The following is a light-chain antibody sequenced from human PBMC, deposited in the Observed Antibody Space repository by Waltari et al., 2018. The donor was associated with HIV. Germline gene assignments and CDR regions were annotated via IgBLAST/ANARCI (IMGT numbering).Light chain of an antibody. CDR1: SSDVGRYNY. CDR2: DVS. V-gene: IGLV2-11*01. CDR3: CSYAGSYTLV. Sequence: QSALPQPRSVSGSPGQSFTISCTGTSSDVGRYNYVSWYQQYPGRAPKLMMYDVSKRPSGVPDRFSGSKSGNTASLTISGLQTEDEGDYYCCSYAGSYTLVFGGGTKLTVL. J-gene: IGLJ2*01.